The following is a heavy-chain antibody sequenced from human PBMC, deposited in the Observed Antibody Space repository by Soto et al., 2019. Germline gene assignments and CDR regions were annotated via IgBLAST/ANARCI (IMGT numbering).Heavy chain of an antibody. CDR3: ARSIVVVTALDY. J-gene: IGHJ4*02. Sequence: QVQLVQSGAEEKKPGASVKVSCKASGYTFTSYAMHWVRQAPGQRLEWMGWINAGNGNTKYSHKFQGRVTITRDTSASTAYMELSSLRSEDTAVYYCARSIVVVTALDYWVQGTLVSVSS. D-gene: IGHD2-21*02. CDR1: GYTFTSYA. CDR2: INAGNGNT. V-gene: IGHV1-3*05.